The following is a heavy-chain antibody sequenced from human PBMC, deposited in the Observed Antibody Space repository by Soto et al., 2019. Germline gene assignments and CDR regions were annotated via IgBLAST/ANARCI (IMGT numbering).Heavy chain of an antibody. D-gene: IGHD2-15*01. J-gene: IGHJ6*02. CDR1: ECTFSSHS. CDR3: ARDRYCSGGSCYYYGMDV. Sequence: HRLSWTASECTFSSHSMNWVRQAPGKGLEWVSSISSSSSYIYYADSVKGRFTISRDNAKNSLYLQMNSLRAEDTAVYYCARDRYCSGGSCYYYGMDVWGQGTTVTVSS. CDR2: ISSSSSYI. V-gene: IGHV3-21*01.